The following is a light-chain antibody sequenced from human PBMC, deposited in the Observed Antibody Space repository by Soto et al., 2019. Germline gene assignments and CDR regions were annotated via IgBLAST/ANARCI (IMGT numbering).Light chain of an antibody. V-gene: IGLV2-23*01. Sequence: QSALTQPASVSGSPGQSITISCTGTSSDVGSYNLVSWYQHHPGKAPKLMIYEDTNRPSGVSNRFSGSKSGNTASLTVSGLQAEDEADYYCCSYLNDNNVLFGGGTKLTVL. CDR3: CSYLNDNNVL. J-gene: IGLJ2*01. CDR1: SSDVGSYNL. CDR2: EDT.